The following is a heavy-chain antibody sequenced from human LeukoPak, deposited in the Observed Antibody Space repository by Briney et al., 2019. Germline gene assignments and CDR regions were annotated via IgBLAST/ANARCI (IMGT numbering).Heavy chain of an antibody. CDR1: GGSISSGGYY. D-gene: IGHD3-22*01. CDR3: ARVRSGYLDY. V-gene: IGHV4-31*03. CDR2: IYYSGST. J-gene: IGHJ4*02. Sequence: SETLSLTCTVSGGSISSGGYYWSWIRQHPGKGLEWIGYIYYSGSTYYNPSLKSRVTISVDTSKNQFPLKLSSVTAADTAVYYCARVRSGYLDYWGQGTLVTVSS.